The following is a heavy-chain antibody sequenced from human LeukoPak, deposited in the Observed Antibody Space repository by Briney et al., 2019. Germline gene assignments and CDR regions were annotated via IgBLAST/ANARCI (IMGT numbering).Heavy chain of an antibody. CDR1: GFTFNDYA. CDR3: AAAAGTY. V-gene: IGHV3-9*01. Sequence: PGGSLRLSCAASGFTFNDYAMHWVRQAPGKGLEWVSGISWNSGRRGYADSVKGRFTTSRDNAKNSLYLQMTSLRAEDTALYYCAAAAGTYWGQGTLDTVSS. D-gene: IGHD6-13*01. CDR2: ISWNSGRR. J-gene: IGHJ4*02.